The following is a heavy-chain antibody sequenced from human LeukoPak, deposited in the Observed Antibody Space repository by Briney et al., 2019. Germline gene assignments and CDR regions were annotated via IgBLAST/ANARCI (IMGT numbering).Heavy chain of an antibody. V-gene: IGHV3-21*01. J-gene: IGHJ4*02. CDR1: GFTFSSYS. Sequence: GGSLRLSCAASGFTFSSYSMNWVRQAPGKGLEWVSSISSSSSYIYYAGSVKGRFTISRDNAKNSLYLQMNSLRAEDTAVYYCARDLGGYSYGYNDYWGQGTLVTVSS. CDR3: ARDLGGYSYGYNDY. CDR2: ISSSSSYI. D-gene: IGHD5-18*01.